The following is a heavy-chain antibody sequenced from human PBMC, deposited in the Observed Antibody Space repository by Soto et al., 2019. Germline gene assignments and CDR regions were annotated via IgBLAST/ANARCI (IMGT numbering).Heavy chain of an antibody. V-gene: IGHV3-23*01. CDR1: GFTFSSSA. Sequence: GGTLRLSGAGSGFTFSSSAMTWVRQAPGRGLAGVSTLSGSGGSTYYADSVKGRFTISRDNSKNTLYLQMNSLRAEETAVYYCAKVGRMDVWGKGTTVTVSS. J-gene: IGHJ6*04. CDR2: LSGSGGST. D-gene: IGHD3-10*01. CDR3: AKVGRMDV.